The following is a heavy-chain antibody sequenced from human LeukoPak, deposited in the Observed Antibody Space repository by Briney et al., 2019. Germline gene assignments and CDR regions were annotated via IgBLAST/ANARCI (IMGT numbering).Heavy chain of an antibody. Sequence: GGSLRLSCAASGFTFSSYSMNWVRQAPGKGLEWVSSISSSSSYIYYADPVKGRFTISRDNAKNSLYLQMNSLRAEDTAVYYCARGRMATPHGAFDIWGQGTMVTVSS. CDR1: GFTFSSYS. CDR2: ISSSSSYI. D-gene: IGHD5-24*01. V-gene: IGHV3-21*01. CDR3: ARGRMATPHGAFDI. J-gene: IGHJ3*02.